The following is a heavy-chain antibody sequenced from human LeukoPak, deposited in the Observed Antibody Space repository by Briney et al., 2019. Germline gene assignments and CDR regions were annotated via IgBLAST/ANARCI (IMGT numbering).Heavy chain of an antibody. D-gene: IGHD4-23*01. J-gene: IGHJ3*02. CDR3: ARGTQGGNSLDAFDI. Sequence: PGGSLRLSCAASGFTFSNYGMHWVRQAPGKGLEWVAFVRYDESTKFYADSVKGRFTISRDNSKNTLYLQMNSLRAEDTAVYYCARGTQGGNSLDAFDIWGQGTMVTVSS. V-gene: IGHV3-30*02. CDR1: GFTFSNYG. CDR2: VRYDESTK.